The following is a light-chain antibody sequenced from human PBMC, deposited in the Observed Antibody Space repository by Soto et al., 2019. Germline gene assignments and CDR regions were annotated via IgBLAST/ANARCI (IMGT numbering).Light chain of an antibody. CDR3: QQSFNIPLT. CDR1: QTISKY. CDR2: AAT. V-gene: IGKV1-39*01. J-gene: IGKJ4*01. Sequence: DLQMTQSPASLSASVGDRVVIACRASQTISKYVNWYQQKPGKAPKLLIYAATSLQRGVPSRFSGSGSGTDFTFTISSLQPEDFATYHCQQSFNIPLTFGGGTKVEIK.